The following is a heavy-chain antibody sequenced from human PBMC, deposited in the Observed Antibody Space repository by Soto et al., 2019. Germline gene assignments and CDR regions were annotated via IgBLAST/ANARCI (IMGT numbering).Heavy chain of an antibody. V-gene: IGHV4-61*01. CDR3: ARGSSRELRYFDWLLQREPEFDY. CDR2: IYDTGST. D-gene: IGHD3-9*01. CDR1: GGSVSSGSYY. J-gene: IGHJ4*02. Sequence: PSETLSLTCTVSGGSVSSGSYYWSWTRQPPGKGLEWIGYIYDTGSTYYNPSLKSRVTISVDTSKNQFSLKLSSVTAADTAVYYCARGSSRELRYFDWLLQREPEFDYWGQGTLVTVSS.